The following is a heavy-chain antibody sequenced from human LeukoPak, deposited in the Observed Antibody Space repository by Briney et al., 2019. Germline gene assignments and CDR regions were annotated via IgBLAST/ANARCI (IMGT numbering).Heavy chain of an antibody. J-gene: IGHJ4*02. V-gene: IGHV1-8*01. CDR3: AGAPVGATRNYFDY. CDR1: GYTFTSYD. CDR2: MNPNSGNT. Sequence: GASVKVSCKASGYTFTSYDINWVRQATGQGLEWMGWMNPNSGNTGYAQKFQGRVTMTRNTSISTAYMELSSLRSEDTAVYYYAGAPVGATRNYFDYWGQGTLVTVSS. D-gene: IGHD1-26*01.